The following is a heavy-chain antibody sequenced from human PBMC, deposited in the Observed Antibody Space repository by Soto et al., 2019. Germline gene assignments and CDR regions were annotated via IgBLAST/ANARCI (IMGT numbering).Heavy chain of an antibody. CDR3: ARQDYGDSPDS. J-gene: IGHJ4*02. CDR2: INHSGST. Sequence: SETLSLTCAVYGGSFSGYYWSWIRQPPGKGLEWIGEINHSGSTNYNPSLKSRVTISVDTSKNQFSLKLSSVTAADTAVYYCARQDYGDSPDSWGQGTLVTVSS. D-gene: IGHD4-17*01. CDR1: GGSFSGYY. V-gene: IGHV4-34*01.